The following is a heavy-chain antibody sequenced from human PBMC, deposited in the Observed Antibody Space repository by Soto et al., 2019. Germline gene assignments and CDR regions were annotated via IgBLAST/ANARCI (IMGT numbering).Heavy chain of an antibody. V-gene: IGHV3-30-3*01. Sequence: QVQLVESGGGVVQPGRSQRLSCVASGFTSSSYAMYWVRQAPGKGLEWVAVISYDGNNKYYADSVKGRFTISRDNSKNTLYLQMNSLRAEDTAVYYCARAGCDGGSCYTLVGLRYGMDVWGQGTTVTVSS. CDR2: ISYDGNNK. J-gene: IGHJ6*02. D-gene: IGHD2-15*01. CDR3: ARAGCDGGSCYTLVGLRYGMDV. CDR1: GFTSSSYA.